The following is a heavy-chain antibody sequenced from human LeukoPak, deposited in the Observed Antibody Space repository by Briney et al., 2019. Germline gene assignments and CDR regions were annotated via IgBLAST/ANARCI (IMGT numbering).Heavy chain of an antibody. CDR1: GGSISSRSYY. Sequence: KPSETLSLTCTVSGGSISSRSYYWGWIRQPPGKGLEWIGSFYYSGSTYYNPSLKSRVTISVDASKNLLSLKLSSVTAADTAVYYCARHTRQVAEFDYWGQGTLVTVSS. J-gene: IGHJ4*02. CDR3: ARHTRQVAEFDY. V-gene: IGHV4-39*01. D-gene: IGHD2-15*01. CDR2: FYYSGST.